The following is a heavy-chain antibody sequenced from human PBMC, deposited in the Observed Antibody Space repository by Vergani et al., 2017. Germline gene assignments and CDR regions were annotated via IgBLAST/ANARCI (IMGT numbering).Heavy chain of an antibody. V-gene: IGHV3-30*18. CDR2: ISNDGSKK. J-gene: IGHJ6*03. D-gene: IGHD3-10*01. CDR3: AKAGSVTSGSLQYNFYMDV. CDR1: GFSFSSHD. Sequence: QVQLAESGGGRVQPGRSLRLSCAASGFSFSSHDIHWVRQAPGKGLEWVAVISNDGSKKYYADSVKGRFTISRDNSKNTLDLQINSLRTQDTAVYYCAKAGSVTSGSLQYNFYMDVWGKGTTVTVS.